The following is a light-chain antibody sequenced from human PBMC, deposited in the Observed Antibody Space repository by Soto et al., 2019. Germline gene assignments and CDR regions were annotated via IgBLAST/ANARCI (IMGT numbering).Light chain of an antibody. Sequence: DIQMTQSPSSLSASVGDRVTITCRASQSISSYLNWYQQKPGKAPKLLIYAASSLQSGVPSRFIVRGSGTDFTLTISILQPEDFATYYCQQSYSTPPFTFGPGTKVDIK. CDR2: AAS. CDR1: QSISSY. V-gene: IGKV1-39*01. CDR3: QQSYSTPPFT. J-gene: IGKJ3*01.